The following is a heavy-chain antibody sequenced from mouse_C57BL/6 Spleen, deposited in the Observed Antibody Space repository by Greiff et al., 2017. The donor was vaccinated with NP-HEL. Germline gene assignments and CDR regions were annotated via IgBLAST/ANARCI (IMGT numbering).Heavy chain of an antibody. CDR1: GYTFTDYY. V-gene: IGHV1-26*01. D-gene: IGHD1-1*01. CDR3: ARSHYYGSSFWYCDV. CDR2: INPNNGGT. J-gene: IGHJ1*03. Sequence: VQLQQSGPELVKPGASVKISCKASGYTFTDYYMNWVKQSHGKSLEWIGDINPNNGGTSYNQKFKGKATLTVDKSSSTAYMELRSLTTEDSAVYYWARSHYYGSSFWYCDVWGTGTTVTVSS.